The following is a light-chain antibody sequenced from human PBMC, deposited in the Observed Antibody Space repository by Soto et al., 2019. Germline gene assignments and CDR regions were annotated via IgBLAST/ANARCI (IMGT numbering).Light chain of an antibody. V-gene: IGLV2-14*01. CDR3: SSYTSSSTRV. CDR2: EVS. Sequence: QSVLTQPASVSGSPGQSITISCTGTSSDVGGYNYVSWYQQHPGKAPKLMIYEVSNRPSGVSNRFSGSKSGNTASLTISGIQAEEEADYYCSSYTSSSTRVFGGGTKLTVL. CDR1: SSDVGGYNY. J-gene: IGLJ3*02.